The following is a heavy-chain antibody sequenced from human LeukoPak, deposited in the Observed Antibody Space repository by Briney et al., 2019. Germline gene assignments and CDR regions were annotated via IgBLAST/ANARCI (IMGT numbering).Heavy chain of an antibody. V-gene: IGHV3-23*01. D-gene: IGHD1-1*01. J-gene: IGHJ4*02. CDR3: VKDVNWSTY. Sequence: GGSLRLSCAAPGFTFSSYAMIWVRQAPGKGLEWVSVISGSGDTTYYADSVKGRFTISRDNSRNTVYLQMNSLRGDDTAVYYCVKDVNWSTYWGQGTLVTVSS. CDR2: ISGSGDTT. CDR1: GFTFSSYA.